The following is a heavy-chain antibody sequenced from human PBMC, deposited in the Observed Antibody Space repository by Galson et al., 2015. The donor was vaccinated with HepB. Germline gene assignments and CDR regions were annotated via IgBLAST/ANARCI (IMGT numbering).Heavy chain of an antibody. D-gene: IGHD6-6*01. CDR3: ARVGAAQGYFDY. V-gene: IGHV1-69*13. CDR1: GGTFSSYA. J-gene: IGHJ4*02. Sequence: SVKVSCKASGGTFSSYAISWVRQAPGQGLEWMGGIIPIFGTANYAQKFQGRVTITADESTSTAYMELSSLRSEDTAVYYCARVGAAQGYFDYWGQGTLVTVSS. CDR2: IIPIFGTA.